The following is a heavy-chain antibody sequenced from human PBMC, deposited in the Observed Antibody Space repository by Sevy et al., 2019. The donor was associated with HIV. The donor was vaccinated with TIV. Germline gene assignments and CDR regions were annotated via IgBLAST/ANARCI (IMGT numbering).Heavy chain of an antibody. Sequence: GGSLRLSCTASGFTFGDYAMSWFRQAPGKGLEWVGFIRSKAYGGTTEYAASVKGRFTISRDDSKSIAYLQMNSLKTEDTAVYYCTRPVEMATIFPSYYWGQGTLVTVSS. D-gene: IGHD5-12*01. CDR2: IRSKAYGGTT. J-gene: IGHJ4*02. CDR3: TRPVEMATIFPSYY. V-gene: IGHV3-49*03. CDR1: GFTFGDYA.